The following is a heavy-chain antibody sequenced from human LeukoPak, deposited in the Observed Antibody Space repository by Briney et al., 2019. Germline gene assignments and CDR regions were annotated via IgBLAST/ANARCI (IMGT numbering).Heavy chain of an antibody. CDR1: GGSFSGYY. V-gene: IGHV4-34*01. CDR2: INHSGST. J-gene: IGHJ4*02. D-gene: IGHD6-13*01. CDR3: ASGAAAAALYTFDY. Sequence: SETLSLTCAVYGGSFSGYYWSWIRQPPGKGLEWIGEINHSGSTNYNPSLKSRVTISVDTSKNQFSLKLSSVTAADTAVYYCASGAAAAALYTFDYWGQGTLVTVSS.